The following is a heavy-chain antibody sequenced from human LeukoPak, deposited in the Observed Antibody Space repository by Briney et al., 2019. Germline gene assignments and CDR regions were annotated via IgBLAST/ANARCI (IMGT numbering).Heavy chain of an antibody. D-gene: IGHD3-9*01. CDR2: ISGAGGST. Sequence: GGSLRLSCAASGFTFSNYAMSWVRQAPGKGLEWVSFISGAGGSTFYADSVRGRFTISRDNSKNTLYLQMNSLRAEDTAVYYCARDQGMYYDILTTFDYWGQGTLVTVSS. CDR1: GFTFSNYA. J-gene: IGHJ4*02. CDR3: ARDQGMYYDILTTFDY. V-gene: IGHV3-23*01.